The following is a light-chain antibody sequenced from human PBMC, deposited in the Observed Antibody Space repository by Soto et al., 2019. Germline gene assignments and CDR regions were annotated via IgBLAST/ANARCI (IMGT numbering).Light chain of an antibody. CDR2: DVA. Sequence: QSALTQPRSVSGSPGQSVTISCTGTSGDVGRYNYVSWYQQLPGKAPKLLLYDVAKRPSGVPDRFSGSKSGSAASLIISGLKAEDEADYFCCSYAGDLYVFGSGTKVTVL. CDR3: CSYAGDLYV. CDR1: SGDVGRYNY. J-gene: IGLJ1*01. V-gene: IGLV2-11*01.